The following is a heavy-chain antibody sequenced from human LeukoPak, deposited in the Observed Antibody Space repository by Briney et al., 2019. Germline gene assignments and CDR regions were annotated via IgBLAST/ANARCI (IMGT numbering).Heavy chain of an antibody. D-gene: IGHD2-8*01. J-gene: IGHJ4*02. CDR1: GFTFSSYA. CDR2: ISNGGGAT. V-gene: IGHV3-23*01. CDR3: ARDNGNKYYFDY. Sequence: GGSLRLSCAASGFTFSSYAMSWVRQAPGKGLEWLSGISNGGGATYYADSVKGRFTISRDNAKKSLYLQMNSLRAEDTAVYYCARDNGNKYYFDYWGQGTLVTVSS.